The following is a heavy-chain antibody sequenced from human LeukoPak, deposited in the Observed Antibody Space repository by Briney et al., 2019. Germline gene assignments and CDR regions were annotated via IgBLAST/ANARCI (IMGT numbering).Heavy chain of an antibody. CDR1: GYTFTSYD. CDR3: ARVNHFDYYDSSGYPYYFDY. D-gene: IGHD3-22*01. V-gene: IGHV1-8*01. Sequence: GASVKVSCKASGYTFTSYDINWVRQATGQGLEWMGWMNPNSGNTGYAQKLQGRVTMTTDTSTSTAYMELRSLRSDDTAVYYCARVNHFDYYDSSGYPYYFDYWGQGTLVTVSS. J-gene: IGHJ4*02. CDR2: MNPNSGNT.